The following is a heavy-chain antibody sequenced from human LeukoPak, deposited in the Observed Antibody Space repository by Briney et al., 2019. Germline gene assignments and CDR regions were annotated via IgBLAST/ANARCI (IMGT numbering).Heavy chain of an antibody. J-gene: IGHJ3*02. D-gene: IGHD2-2*01. CDR2: IYHSGST. V-gene: IGHV4-30-2*01. CDR1: GGSISSGSYY. Sequence: PSQTLSLTCTVSGGSISSGSYYWSWIRQPPGKGLEWIGYIYHSGSTYYNPSLKSRVTISVDRSKNQFSLKLSSVTAADTAVYYCARTLGYCSSTSCSLDAFDIWGQGTMVTVSS. CDR3: ARTLGYCSSTSCSLDAFDI.